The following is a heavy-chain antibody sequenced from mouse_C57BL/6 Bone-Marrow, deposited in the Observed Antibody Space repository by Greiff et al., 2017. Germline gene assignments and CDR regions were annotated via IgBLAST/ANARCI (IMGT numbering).Heavy chain of an antibody. J-gene: IGHJ3*01. D-gene: IGHD2-4*01. CDR2: IYPRSGNT. CDR3: ARSGNDYSWFAY. V-gene: IGHV1-81*01. Sequence: VQLQQSGAELARPGASVKLSCKASGYTFTSYGISWVKQRPGQGLEWIGEIYPRSGNTYYNEKFKGKATLTADKSSNTAYMELRSLTSEDSAVYFCARSGNDYSWFAYWGQGTMLTVSA. CDR1: GYTFTSYG.